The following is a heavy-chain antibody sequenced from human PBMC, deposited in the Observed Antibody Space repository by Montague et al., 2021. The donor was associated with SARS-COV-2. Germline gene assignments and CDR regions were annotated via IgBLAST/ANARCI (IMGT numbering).Heavy chain of an antibody. CDR1: GGSFSGYY. J-gene: IGHJ4*02. CDR2: INHSGTT. V-gene: IGHV4-34*01. CDR3: ARWDPQTLTLIGLRGKSASDY. Sequence: ETLSLTCAVYGGSFSGYYWTWVRQSPGKGLEWIAEINHSGTTNYNFNPSLRSRVTISVDTSKSQFSLKLSSVTAADTGVYYCARWDPQTLTLIGLRGKSASDYWGQGTLVTVSS. D-gene: IGHD4-23*01.